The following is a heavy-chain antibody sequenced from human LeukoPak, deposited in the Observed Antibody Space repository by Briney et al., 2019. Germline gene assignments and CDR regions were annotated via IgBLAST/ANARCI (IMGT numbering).Heavy chain of an antibody. CDR1: GGSISSYY. Sequence: SETLSLTCTVSGGSISSYYWSWIRQPAGKGLEWIGRIYTSGSTNYNPSLKSRVTMSVDTSKNQFSLKLSSVTAADTAVYYCARGGSWGSGYYMFDYWGQGTLVTVSS. D-gene: IGHD3-3*01. CDR2: IYTSGST. J-gene: IGHJ4*02. CDR3: ARGGSWGSGYYMFDY. V-gene: IGHV4-4*07.